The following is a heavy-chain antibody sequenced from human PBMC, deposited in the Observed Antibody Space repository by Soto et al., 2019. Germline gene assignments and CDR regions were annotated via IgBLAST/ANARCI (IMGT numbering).Heavy chain of an antibody. D-gene: IGHD3-3*01. V-gene: IGHV3-33*01. Sequence: PGGSLRLSCAASGFTFSSYGMHWVRQAPGKGLEWVAVIWYDGSNKYYADSVKGRFTISRDNSKNTLYLHMNSLRAEDTAVYYCARDPKPLIGDRYYDFWSGYPNWVDPCGQGTLVTVSS. J-gene: IGHJ5*02. CDR3: ARDPKPLIGDRYYDFWSGYPNWVDP. CDR2: IWYDGSNK. CDR1: GFTFSSYG.